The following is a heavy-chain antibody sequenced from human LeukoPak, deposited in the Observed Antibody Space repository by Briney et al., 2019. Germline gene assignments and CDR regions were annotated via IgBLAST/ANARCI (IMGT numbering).Heavy chain of an antibody. J-gene: IGHJ4*02. Sequence: PGGSLRLSCAVSGFPFSFYEMNWVRQAPGKGLEWVSNIGSSGTTTHYADSVKGRFSISRDNAKNSLYLRMNSLRVEDTAVYYCALLAVASDFDYWGQGGLVTVSS. CDR2: IGSSGTTT. V-gene: IGHV3-48*03. CDR3: ALLAVASDFDY. D-gene: IGHD6-19*01. CDR1: GFPFSFYE.